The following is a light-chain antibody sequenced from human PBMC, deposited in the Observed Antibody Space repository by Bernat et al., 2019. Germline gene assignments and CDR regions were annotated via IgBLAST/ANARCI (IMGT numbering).Light chain of an antibody. V-gene: IGKV1-33*01. J-gene: IGKJ3*01. Sequence: DIQMTQSPSSLSASVGDRVTITCQASQDIGNYLSWYQRKPGKAPKLLIYGAFNLETGVPSRFSGSGSGTHFTLTISSLQPEDIASYFCQRYGDLPFTFGPGTKVDLK. CDR3: QRYGDLPFT. CDR1: QDIGNY. CDR2: GAF.